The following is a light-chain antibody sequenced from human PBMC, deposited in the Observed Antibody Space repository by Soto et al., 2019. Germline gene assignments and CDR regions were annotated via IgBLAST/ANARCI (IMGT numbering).Light chain of an antibody. CDR2: KAS. V-gene: IGKV1-5*03. Sequence: DIPLTQSPSTLSASLGERVTIXGGPSQSVNRWLAWYQQKPGKAPKLLIYKASTLKSGVPSRFSGSGSGTDFTLTISSLEPEDFAVYYCHQRGSWPRGTFGQGTKVDIK. CDR1: QSVNRW. CDR3: HQRGSWPRGT. J-gene: IGKJ1*01.